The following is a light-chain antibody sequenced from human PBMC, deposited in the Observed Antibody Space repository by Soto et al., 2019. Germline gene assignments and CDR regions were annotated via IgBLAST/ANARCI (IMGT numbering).Light chain of an antibody. CDR2: EVS. CDR1: TSDVGGYDY. CDR3: SSQTGSATMV. J-gene: IGLJ2*01. Sequence: QSALTQPASVSGSPGQSITISCTGTTSDVGGYDYVSWYQQHPGQAPKLLIYEVSNRPSGVSDRFSGSKSGNTASLIISGLQAEDEADYYCSSQTGSATMVFGGGTKVTVL. V-gene: IGLV2-14*01.